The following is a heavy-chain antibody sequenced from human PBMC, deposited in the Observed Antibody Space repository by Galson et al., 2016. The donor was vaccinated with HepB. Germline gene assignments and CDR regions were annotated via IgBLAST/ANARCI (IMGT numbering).Heavy chain of an antibody. D-gene: IGHD2-2*01. V-gene: IGHV4-4*02. CDR1: VGSISGNYW. Sequence: SETLSLTCVVSVGSISGNYWWTWVRQPPGKGLEWIGEIFHSGNTNYNPSLKSRVTISVDKSMNQFSLKLSSVTAADTAVYYCARVSGNALDIWGHGTMVTVSS. CDR3: ARVSGNALDI. J-gene: IGHJ3*02. CDR2: IFHSGNT.